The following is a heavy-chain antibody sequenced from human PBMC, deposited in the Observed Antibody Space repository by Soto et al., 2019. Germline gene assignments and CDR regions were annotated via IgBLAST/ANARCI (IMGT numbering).Heavy chain of an antibody. D-gene: IGHD1-26*01. J-gene: IGHJ4*02. CDR2: INGDGSEE. Sequence: EIQLVESGGGLVQPGESLRLSCAASGFSFSNFWMSWVRQPPGKGLEWLALINGDGSEEYYVDSVEGRFTISRDNTRKSLYLQMNSLRAEDTAVYYCATGQWDLRVYWGQGTLVTVSA. CDR1: GFSFSNFW. CDR3: ATGQWDLRVY. V-gene: IGHV3-7*05.